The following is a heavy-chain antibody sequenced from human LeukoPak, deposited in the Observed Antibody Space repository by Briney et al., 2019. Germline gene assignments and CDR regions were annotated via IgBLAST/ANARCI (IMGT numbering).Heavy chain of an antibody. D-gene: IGHD3-22*01. V-gene: IGHV3-21*01. CDR3: ARVNYASSGYYNSIDY. J-gene: IGHJ4*02. CDR1: GFSFGSYW. CDR2: ISSSSSYI. Sequence: GGSLRLSCVASGFSFGSYWMAWVRQAPGKGLEWVSSISSSSSYIYYADSVKGRFTISRDNAKNSLYLQMNSLRAEDTAVYYCARVNYASSGYYNSIDYWGQGTLVTVSS.